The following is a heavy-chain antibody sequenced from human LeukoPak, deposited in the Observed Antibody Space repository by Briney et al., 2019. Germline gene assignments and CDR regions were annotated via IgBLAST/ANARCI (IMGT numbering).Heavy chain of an antibody. D-gene: IGHD3-10*01. V-gene: IGHV3-23*01. J-gene: IGHJ4*02. CDR3: AKHAGGMVRSLDY. CDR1: GFTFSSYA. CDR2: IFIHGGET. Sequence: GGSLSLPCTASGFTFSSYAMSWVRQAPGKGLEWVSGIFIHGGETYHAESVKGRFTTSRDNSKSTLYLQMNSLRADDTAVYYCAKHAGGMVRSLDYWGQRTLSTLSS.